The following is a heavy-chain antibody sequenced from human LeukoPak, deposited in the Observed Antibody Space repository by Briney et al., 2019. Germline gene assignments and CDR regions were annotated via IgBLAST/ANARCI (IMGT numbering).Heavy chain of an antibody. J-gene: IGHJ4*02. Sequence: SETLSLTCAVYSGSFSGYYWSWIRQPPGKGLEWIGEVNDSGITNCNPSLKSRVTISVDTAKNQFSLKLSSVTAADTAVYYCARISLTGYAPISGYFDYWGQGTLVTVSS. CDR3: ARISLTGYAPISGYFDY. CDR2: VNDSGIT. V-gene: IGHV4-34*01. CDR1: SGSFSGYY. D-gene: IGHD3-9*01.